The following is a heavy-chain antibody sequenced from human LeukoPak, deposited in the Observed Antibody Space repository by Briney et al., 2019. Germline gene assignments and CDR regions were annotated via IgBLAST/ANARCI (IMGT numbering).Heavy chain of an antibody. V-gene: IGHV3-7*05. CDR1: GFTFSSYW. CDR2: IKPDGGEK. CDR3: VRESSGTAVRGVSWAWFDP. Sequence: PGGSLRLSCAASGFTFSSYWMTWVRQAPGKGLEWVANIKPDGGEKYYVDSVKGRFTISRDNAKNSLYLQMNSLRAEDTAVYYCVRESSGTAVRGVSWAWFDPWGQGTLVTVSS. J-gene: IGHJ5*02. D-gene: IGHD3-10*01.